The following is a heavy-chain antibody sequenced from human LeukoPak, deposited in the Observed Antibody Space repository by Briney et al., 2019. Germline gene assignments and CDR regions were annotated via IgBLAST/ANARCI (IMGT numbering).Heavy chain of an antibody. CDR1: GGSFSGYY. Sequence: SETLSLTCAVYGGSFSGYYWSWIRQPPGKGLEWIGEINHSGSTNYNPSLKSRVTISVDTSKNQFSLKLSSVTAADTAVYYCARDIYITLDYWGQGTLVTVSS. D-gene: IGHD3-10*01. CDR3: ARDIYITLDY. V-gene: IGHV4-34*01. J-gene: IGHJ4*02. CDR2: INHSGST.